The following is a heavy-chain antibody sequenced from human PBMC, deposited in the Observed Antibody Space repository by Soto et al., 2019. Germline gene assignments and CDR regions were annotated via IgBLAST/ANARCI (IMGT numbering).Heavy chain of an antibody. CDR1: GYTLTELS. J-gene: IGHJ3*02. CDR3: ATLWPTSVAFDI. CDR2: FDPEDGET. V-gene: IGHV1-24*01. D-gene: IGHD3-10*01. Sequence: ASVKVSCKVSGYTLTELSMHWVRQAPGKGLEWMGGFDPEDGETIYAQKFQGRVTMTEDTSTDTAYMELSSLRSEDTAVYDCATLWPTSVAFDIWGQGTMVTVSS.